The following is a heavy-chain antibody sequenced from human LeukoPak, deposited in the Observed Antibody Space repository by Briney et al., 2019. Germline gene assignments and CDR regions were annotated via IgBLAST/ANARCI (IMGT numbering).Heavy chain of an antibody. D-gene: IGHD6-6*01. CDR3: ARHFSSDAFDI. J-gene: IGHJ3*02. CDR1: NYSISSGYY. V-gene: IGHV4-38-2*02. Sequence: SETLSLTCTVSNYSISSGYYWGWIRQPPGKGLEWIGSIYYSGSTYYNPSLKSRVTISVDTSKNQFSLKLSSVTAADTAVYYCARHFSSDAFDIWGQGTMVTVSS. CDR2: IYYSGST.